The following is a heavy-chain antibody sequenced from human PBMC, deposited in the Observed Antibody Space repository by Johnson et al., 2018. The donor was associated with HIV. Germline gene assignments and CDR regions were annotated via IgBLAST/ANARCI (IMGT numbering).Heavy chain of an antibody. CDR1: GFTFSDYW. J-gene: IGHJ3*02. Sequence: MQLVESGGGLVQPGGSLRLSCVASGFTFSDYWMHWVRQVPGKGLVWVARIYSDGTDTAYADSVKGRFTISRDNAKNTLYLQMNRLRAEDTAVYYCVRACRDGYTCDAFDIWGQGTMVTVSS. CDR2: IYSDGTDT. V-gene: IGHV3-74*02. D-gene: IGHD5-24*01. CDR3: VRACRDGYTCDAFDI.